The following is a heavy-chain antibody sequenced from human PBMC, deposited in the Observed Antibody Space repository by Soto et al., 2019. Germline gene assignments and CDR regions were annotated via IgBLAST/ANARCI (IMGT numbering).Heavy chain of an antibody. D-gene: IGHD3-10*01. J-gene: IGHJ4*02. CDR2: IYYSGST. V-gene: IGHV4-31*03. Sequence: PSETLSLTCTFSGGSISSGGYYWSWIRQHPGKGLEWIGYIYYSGSTYYNPSLKSRVTILLDTSKTQFSLKLTSVTAADTAVYYCARGYGSGSYYDMVIYYFDFWGQGTLVTISS. CDR1: GGSISSGGYY. CDR3: ARGYGSGSYYDMVIYYFDF.